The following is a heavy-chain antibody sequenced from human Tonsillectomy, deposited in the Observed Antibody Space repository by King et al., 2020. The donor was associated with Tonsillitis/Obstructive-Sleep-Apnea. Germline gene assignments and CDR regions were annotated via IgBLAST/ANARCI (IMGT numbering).Heavy chain of an antibody. Sequence: QLVQSGAEVKKPGSSVKVSCKASGGTFSHYGITWVRQAPGQGLEWMGGFLPIFGTTKYAQKFQDRLTITADEATSTVYMELSSLRSEDTAVYSCARGTTVFGLVPAAFDIWGQGTMVTVSS. J-gene: IGHJ3*02. D-gene: IGHD3/OR15-3a*01. CDR3: ARGTTVFGLVPAAFDI. CDR2: FLPIFGTT. CDR1: GGTFSHYG. V-gene: IGHV1-69*01.